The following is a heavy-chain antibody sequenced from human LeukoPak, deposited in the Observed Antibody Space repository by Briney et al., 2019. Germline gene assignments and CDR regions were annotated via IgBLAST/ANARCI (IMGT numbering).Heavy chain of an antibody. CDR3: ARAPFLVLLWSSQNYYFYGMDV. D-gene: IGHD3-10*01. CDR1: GGSFSGYY. V-gene: IGHV4-34*01. CDR2: INHSGST. Sequence: SETLSLTCAVYGGSFSGYYWSWIRQPPGKGLEWIGEINHSGSTNYNPSLKSRVTISVDTSKNQFSLKLSSVTAADTAVYYCARAPFLVLLWSSQNYYFYGMDVWGQGTTVTVSS. J-gene: IGHJ6*02.